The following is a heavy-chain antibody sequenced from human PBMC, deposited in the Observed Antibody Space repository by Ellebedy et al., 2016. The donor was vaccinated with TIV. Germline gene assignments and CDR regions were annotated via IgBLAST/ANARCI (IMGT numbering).Heavy chain of an antibody. CDR3: ATDKVCFTFDI. CDR2: INQDGRTT. J-gene: IGHJ3*02. V-gene: IGHV3-7*01. Sequence: PGGSLRLSCAASGFTFRASWMTWVRQAPGQGLEWVANINQDGRTTNYVDSVKGRFTISRDNAKNSLYLQLNSLRVDDTAMYYCATDKVCFTFDIWGRGTMVTVSS. CDR1: GFTFRASW.